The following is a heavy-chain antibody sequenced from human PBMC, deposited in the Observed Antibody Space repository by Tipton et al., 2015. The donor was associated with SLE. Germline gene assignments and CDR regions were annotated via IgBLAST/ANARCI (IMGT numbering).Heavy chain of an antibody. CDR1: GYPFTDYY. Sequence: QLVQSGAEVKKPGASVKVSCKASGYPFTDYYVHWVRQAPGQRLEWMGVINPRTGTVYRPQKFQGRVTMTRDMSTSTVFMELSSLRSEDTAFYYCARRAVVTPLGHYYYYMDVWGKGTTVTVSS. V-gene: IGHV1-46*01. CDR3: ARRAVVTPLGHYYYYMDV. D-gene: IGHD4-23*01. CDR2: INPRTGTV. J-gene: IGHJ6*03.